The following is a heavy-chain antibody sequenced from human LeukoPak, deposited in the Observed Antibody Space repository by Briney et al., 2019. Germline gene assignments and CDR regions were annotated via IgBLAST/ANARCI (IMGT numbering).Heavy chain of an antibody. V-gene: IGHV3-9*01. D-gene: IGHD6-13*01. CDR1: GFTFDDYA. J-gene: IGHJ5*02. CDR2: ISWNSGSI. Sequence: PGRSLRLSCAASGFTFDDYAMHWVRQAPGKGLEWVSGISWNSGSIGYADSVKGRFTISRDNAKNSLYLQMNSLRAEDTAVYYCAREIAAAGPAGANWFDPWGQGTLVTVSS. CDR3: AREIAAAGPAGANWFDP.